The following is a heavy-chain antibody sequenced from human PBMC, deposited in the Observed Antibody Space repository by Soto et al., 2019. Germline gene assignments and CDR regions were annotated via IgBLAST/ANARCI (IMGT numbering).Heavy chain of an antibody. CDR2: IYYSGRA. CDR3: ATGGGNYYYFEY. CDR1: GGSISSSSYY. Sequence: QLQLQESGPGLVKPSETLSLTCTVSGGSISSSSYYWGWIRQPPGKGLEWIGSIYYSGRAYYNPSLGSRVTISVDTSKNQFSLRLSSVTAADTAVYYCATGGGNYYYFEYWGQGTLVTVSS. D-gene: IGHD1-26*01. V-gene: IGHV4-39*01. J-gene: IGHJ4*02.